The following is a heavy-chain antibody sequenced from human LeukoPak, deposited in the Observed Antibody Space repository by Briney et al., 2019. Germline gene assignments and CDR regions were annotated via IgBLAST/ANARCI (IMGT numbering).Heavy chain of an antibody. V-gene: IGHV5-10-1*01. CDR3: AILVVPAAWTNYYYYYGMDV. CDR2: FEPSDSYT. D-gene: IGHD2-2*01. CDR1: GYSFTSYW. Sequence: GEALKIPRKGSGYSFTSYWISLGRQMPGKGPEWRGRFEPSDSYTNYSPSFQGHVTISADKSISTAYLQWSSLKASDTAMYYCAILVVPAAWTNYYYYYGMDVWGKGTTVTVSS. J-gene: IGHJ6*04.